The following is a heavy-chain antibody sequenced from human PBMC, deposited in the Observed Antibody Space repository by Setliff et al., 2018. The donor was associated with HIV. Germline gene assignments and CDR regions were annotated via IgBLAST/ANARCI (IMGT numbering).Heavy chain of an antibody. CDR1: GGTFSSYA. CDR2: IIPIFGTA. D-gene: IGHD1-1*01. V-gene: IGHV1-69*05. Sequence: VASVKVSCKASGGTFSSYAISWVRQAPGQGLEWMGGIIPIFGTANYAQKFQGRVTITTDESTSTAYMELSSLRSEDTAVYYCARERQRWLQLFDIWGQGTMVTVSS. J-gene: IGHJ3*02. CDR3: ARERQRWLQLFDI.